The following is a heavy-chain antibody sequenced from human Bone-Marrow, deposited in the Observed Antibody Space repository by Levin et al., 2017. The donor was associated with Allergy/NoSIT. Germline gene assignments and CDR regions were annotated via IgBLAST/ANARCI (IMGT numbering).Heavy chain of an antibody. D-gene: IGHD2-15*01. CDR2: FDPEDGET. Sequence: ASVKVSCKVSGYTLTELSMHWVRQAPGKGLEWMGGFDPEDGETIYAQKFQGRVTMTEDTSTDTAYMELSSLRSEDTAVYYCATDLEVGILSPFRAFDIWGQGTMVTVSS. CDR3: ATDLEVGILSPFRAFDI. J-gene: IGHJ3*02. CDR1: GYTLTELS. V-gene: IGHV1-24*01.